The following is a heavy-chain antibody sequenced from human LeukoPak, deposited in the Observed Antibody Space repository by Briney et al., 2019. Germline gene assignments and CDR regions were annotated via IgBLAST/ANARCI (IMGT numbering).Heavy chain of an antibody. Sequence: GGSLRLSCAASGFTFSNYAMSWVRQAPGKGLQWVSAISGSGGSTNYADSVKGRFIISRDNSKNTLYLQMNSLRAEDTAVYYCAKAVGSGSYSLYYYYMDVWGKGTTVTISS. CDR1: GFTFSNYA. J-gene: IGHJ6*03. V-gene: IGHV3-23*01. CDR3: AKAVGSGSYSLYYYYMDV. D-gene: IGHD3-10*01. CDR2: ISGSGGST.